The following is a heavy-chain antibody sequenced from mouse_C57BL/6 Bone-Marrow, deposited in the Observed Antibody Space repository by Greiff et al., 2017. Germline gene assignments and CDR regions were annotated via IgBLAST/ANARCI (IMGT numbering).Heavy chain of an antibody. J-gene: IGHJ2*01. V-gene: IGHV1-50*01. CDR3: ARGEYYFDY. CDR1: GYTFTSYW. Sequence: QVHVKQPGAELVKPGASVKLSCKASGYTFTSYWMQWVKQRPGQGLEWIGEIDPSDSYTNYNQKFKGKAKLTVDTSSSTAYMQLSSLTSEDSAVYYCARGEYYFDYWGQGTTLTVSS. CDR2: IDPSDSYT.